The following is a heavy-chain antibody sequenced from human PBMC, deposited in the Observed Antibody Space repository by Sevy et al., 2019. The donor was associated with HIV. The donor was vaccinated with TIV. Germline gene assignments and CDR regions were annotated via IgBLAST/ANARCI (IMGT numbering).Heavy chain of an antibody. V-gene: IGHV3-21*01. CDR3: VRWDYSTSGNWFKP. D-gene: IGHD6-13*01. Sequence: GGSLRVSCGASGFTFSRYSMNWVRQAPGKGLEWVSYISSSGHYIQYADSVRGRFTISRDNARDSLDLQMNSLRAEDTAVYFCVRWDYSTSGNWFKPWGQGTLVTVSS. CDR2: ISSSGHYI. CDR1: GFTFSRYS. J-gene: IGHJ5*02.